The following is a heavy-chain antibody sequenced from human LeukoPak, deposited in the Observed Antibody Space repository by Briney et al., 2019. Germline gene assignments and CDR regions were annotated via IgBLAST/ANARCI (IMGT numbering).Heavy chain of an antibody. V-gene: IGHV1-2*02. CDR1: GYTFTGYY. D-gene: IGHD3-22*01. Sequence: ASVKVSCKASGYTFTGYYMHWVRQAPGQGLEWMGWINPNSGGTNYAQKFQGRVTMTRDTSISTAYMELSRLRSDDTAVYYCAREWVYYDSSGYTNWFDPWGQGTLVTVSS. CDR2: INPNSGGT. J-gene: IGHJ5*02. CDR3: AREWVYYDSSGYTNWFDP.